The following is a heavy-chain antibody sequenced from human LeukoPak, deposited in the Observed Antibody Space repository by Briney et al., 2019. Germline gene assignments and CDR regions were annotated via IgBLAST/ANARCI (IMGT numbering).Heavy chain of an antibody. CDR1: GGSISSSGHY. V-gene: IGHV4-39*02. CDR3: ARENLRSYFDSSGYSDY. J-gene: IGHJ4*02. Sequence: SETLSLTCTVSGGSISSSGHYWGWIRQPPGKGPEWIGSIYYSGTTHYNPSLKSRVTISVDTSKNQFSLKLNSVTAADTAVYYCARENLRSYFDSSGYSDYWGQGTLVTVSS. D-gene: IGHD3-22*01. CDR2: IYYSGTT.